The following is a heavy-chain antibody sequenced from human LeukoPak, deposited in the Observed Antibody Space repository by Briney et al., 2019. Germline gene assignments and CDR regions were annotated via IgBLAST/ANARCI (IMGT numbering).Heavy chain of an antibody. CDR3: ATSSGYYVGYIQY. CDR1: GYTFTGYY. V-gene: IGHV1-2*02. Sequence: ASMKVSRKSSGYTFTGYYMHWVRQAPGQGLEWMGWINPNSGGTNYAQKFQGRVTMTRDTSISTAYMELSRLRSDDTAVYYCATSSGYYVGYIQYWGQGTLVTVSS. CDR2: INPNSGGT. D-gene: IGHD3-22*01. J-gene: IGHJ1*01.